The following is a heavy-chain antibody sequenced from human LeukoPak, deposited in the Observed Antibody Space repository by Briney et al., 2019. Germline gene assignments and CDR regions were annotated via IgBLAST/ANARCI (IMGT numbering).Heavy chain of an antibody. CDR2: ISSSSSTI. J-gene: IGHJ3*02. CDR1: GFTFSSYS. Sequence: PGGSLRLSCAASGFTFSSYSMNWVRQAPGKGLEWVSYISSSSSTIYYADSVKGRFTISRDNAKNSLYLQMNSLRAEDTAVYYCARDSGYNAFDIWGLGTMVTVSS. D-gene: IGHD5-18*01. CDR3: ARDSGYNAFDI. V-gene: IGHV3-48*01.